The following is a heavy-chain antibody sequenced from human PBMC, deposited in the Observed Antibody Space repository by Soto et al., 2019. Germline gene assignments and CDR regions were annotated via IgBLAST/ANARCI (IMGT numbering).Heavy chain of an antibody. J-gene: IGHJ4*02. CDR3: VRVSLDSYPDY. CDR1: GFTLSYFY. D-gene: IGHD5-18*01. Sequence: PGGSLSLSCAASGFTLSYFYMNWVRQAPGKGLEWVASISSSSGSTYYSDSVKGRFTISRDNAKNSLSLQMDSLRADDTAVYFCVRVSLDSYPDYWGQGTLVTVSS. V-gene: IGHV3-21*01. CDR2: ISSSSGST.